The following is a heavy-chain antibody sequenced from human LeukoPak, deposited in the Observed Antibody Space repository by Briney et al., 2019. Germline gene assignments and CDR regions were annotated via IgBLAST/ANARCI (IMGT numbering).Heavy chain of an antibody. D-gene: IGHD2-8*01. CDR2: IYYSVST. Sequence: AETLSLTCTVSGGSISSYYWRWIRQPPGKGLEWIGYIYYSVSTNYNPSLKSRVTISVDTSKNQFSLKLSSVTAADTAVYYCARGDFNAAFDIWGQGTMVTVSS. J-gene: IGHJ3*02. CDR1: GGSISSYY. V-gene: IGHV4-59*01. CDR3: ARGDFNAAFDI.